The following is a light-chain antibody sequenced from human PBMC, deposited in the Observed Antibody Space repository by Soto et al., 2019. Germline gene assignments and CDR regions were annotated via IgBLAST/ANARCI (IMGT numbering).Light chain of an antibody. CDR1: QSVSSY. CDR2: DAS. J-gene: IGKJ3*01. Sequence: EIVLTQSPATLSLSPGGRATLSCRASQSVSSYLAWYQQKPGQAPRLLIYDASNRATGIPARFSGSGSGTDFTLTISSLEPEDFAVYYCQQRSNWPPLLTFGPGTKVDIK. CDR3: QQRSNWPPLLT. V-gene: IGKV3-11*01.